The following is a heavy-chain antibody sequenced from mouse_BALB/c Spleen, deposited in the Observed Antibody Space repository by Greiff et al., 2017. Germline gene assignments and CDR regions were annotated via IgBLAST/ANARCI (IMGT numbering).Heavy chain of an antibody. V-gene: IGHV1-14*01. CDR2: INPYNDGT. Sequence: VQLKQSGPELVKPGASVKMSCKASGYTFTSYVMHWVKQKPGQGLEWIGYINPYNDGTKYNEKFKGKATLTSDKSSSTAYMELSSLTSEDSAVYYCAREDYDGYYFFDYWGQGTTLTVSS. CDR1: GYTFTSYV. J-gene: IGHJ2*01. CDR3: AREDYDGYYFFDY. D-gene: IGHD2-3*01.